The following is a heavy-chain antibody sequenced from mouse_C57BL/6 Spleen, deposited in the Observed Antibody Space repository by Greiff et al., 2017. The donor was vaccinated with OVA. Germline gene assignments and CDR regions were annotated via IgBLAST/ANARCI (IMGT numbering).Heavy chain of an antibody. CDR1: GYTFTSYW. Sequence: VQLQQPGAELVKPGASVKLSCKASGYTFTSYWMQWVKQRPGQGLEWIGEIDPSDSYTNYNQKFKGQATLTVDTSSSTAYMQLSSLTSEDSAVYYCARRGNDGYHWYFGVWGTGTTVTVSS. CDR2: IDPSDSYT. CDR3: ARRGNDGYHWYFGV. J-gene: IGHJ1*03. D-gene: IGHD2-3*01. V-gene: IGHV1-50*01.